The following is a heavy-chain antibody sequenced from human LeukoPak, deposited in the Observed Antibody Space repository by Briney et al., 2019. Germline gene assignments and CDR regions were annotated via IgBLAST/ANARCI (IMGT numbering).Heavy chain of an antibody. Sequence: SETLSLTCGVSGGFISSGPFSWSWIRQPPGKGLEWIGHIYHTGTTYYNPPLKSRVTISMDRSKNQISLKLNSVTAADTAVYYRARSQDGDYPFFDYWGQGTLVSVSS. CDR2: IYHTGTT. CDR3: ARSQDGDYPFFDY. J-gene: IGHJ4*02. D-gene: IGHD4-17*01. V-gene: IGHV4-30-2*01. CDR1: GGFISSGPFS.